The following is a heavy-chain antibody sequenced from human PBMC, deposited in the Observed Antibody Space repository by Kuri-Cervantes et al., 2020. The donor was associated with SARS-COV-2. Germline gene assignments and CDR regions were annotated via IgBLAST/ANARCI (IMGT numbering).Heavy chain of an antibody. CDR3: ASPDRERGQLLAYFDY. D-gene: IGHD2-2*01. J-gene: IGHJ4*02. CDR2: IIPIFGTA. V-gene: IGHV1-69*05. CDR1: GGTFSSYT. Sequence: SVKVSCKASGGTFSSYTISWVRQAPGQGLEWMGGIIPIFGTANYAQKFQGRVTITTDESTSTAYMELSSLRSEDTAVYYCASPDRERGQLLAYFDYWGQGTLVTVSS.